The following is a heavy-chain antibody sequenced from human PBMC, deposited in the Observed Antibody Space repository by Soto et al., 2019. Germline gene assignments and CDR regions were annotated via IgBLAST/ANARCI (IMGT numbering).Heavy chain of an antibody. D-gene: IGHD2-8*01. V-gene: IGHV3-23*01. Sequence: RLSCSGSRVTFVNYDMSCVLQALGGGLEWVSGISGSGGSTYYADSVEGRFTISRDKSRNTLSLHMSSLRAEDTAVYYCAKDPNGNHVGGFEMCGQGTLVTVSS. J-gene: IGHJ3*02. CDR2: ISGSGGST. CDR1: RVTFVNYD. CDR3: AKDPNGNHVGGFEM.